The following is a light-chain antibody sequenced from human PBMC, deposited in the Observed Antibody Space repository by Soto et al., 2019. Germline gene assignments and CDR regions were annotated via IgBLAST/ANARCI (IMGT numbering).Light chain of an antibody. Sequence: EIVLTQSPGTLSLSPGERATLSCRASQSVSSNYLAWYQQRPGQAPRLLIYGASSRAAGIPDRFSGSGSGTDVTLTISRLEPEDFGVFYCQQYGNTAMYPYGPGTKVDIK. CDR1: QSVSSNY. CDR3: QQYGNTAMYP. CDR2: GAS. J-gene: IGKJ3*01. V-gene: IGKV3-20*01.